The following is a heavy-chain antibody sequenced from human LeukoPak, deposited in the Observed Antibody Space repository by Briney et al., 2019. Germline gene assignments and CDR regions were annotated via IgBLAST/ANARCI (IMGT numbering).Heavy chain of an antibody. CDR3: ARGVVFDY. Sequence: GGSLRLSCAASGFTFSSYEMNWVRQAPGKGLEYVSAISSNGGSTYYANSVKGRFTISRDNSKNTLYLQMGSLRAEDMAVYYCARGVVFDYWGQGTLVTVSS. J-gene: IGHJ4*02. V-gene: IGHV3-64*01. CDR2: ISSNGGST. CDR1: GFTFSSYE.